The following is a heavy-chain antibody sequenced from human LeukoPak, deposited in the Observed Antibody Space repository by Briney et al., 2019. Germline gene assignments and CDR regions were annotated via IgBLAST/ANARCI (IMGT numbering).Heavy chain of an antibody. V-gene: IGHV4-61*08. J-gene: IGHJ4*02. CDR2: IYYSGST. Sequence: SETLSLTCTVSGGSISSGGYYWSWIRQPPGKGLEWIGYIYYSGSTNYNPSLKSRVTISVDTSKNQFSLKLSSVTAADTAVYYCARQGTGRWLQLDPDFDYWGQGTLVTVSS. CDR3: ARQGTGRWLQLDPDFDY. CDR1: GGSISSGGYY. D-gene: IGHD5-24*01.